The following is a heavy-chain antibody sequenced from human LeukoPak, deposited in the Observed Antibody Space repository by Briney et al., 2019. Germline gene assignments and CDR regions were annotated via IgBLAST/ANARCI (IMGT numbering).Heavy chain of an antibody. V-gene: IGHV4-39*07. CDR2: IYYSGST. D-gene: IGHD2-15*01. CDR1: GGSISSSSYY. CDR3: LTKSVYCSGGSCYFNSDRGPFTFDY. Sequence: PSETLSLTCTVSGGSISSSSYYWGWIRQPPGKGLEWIGSIYYSGSTYYNPSLKSRVTISVDTFRNQFSLKLSSVTAADTAVYYWLTKSVYCSGGSCYFNSDRGPFTFDYWGQGTLVTVSS. J-gene: IGHJ4*02.